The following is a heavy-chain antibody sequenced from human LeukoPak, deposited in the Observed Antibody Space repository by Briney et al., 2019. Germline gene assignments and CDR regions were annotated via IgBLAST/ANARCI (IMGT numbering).Heavy chain of an antibody. CDR3: ASHSSSWYEYYFDY. Sequence: GASLKISCKGSGYIFTSYWIGWVRQMPGKGLELMGIIYPGDSDTRYSPSFQGQVTISADKSISTAYLQWSSLKASDTAMYYCASHSSSWYEYYFDYWGQGTLVTVSS. D-gene: IGHD6-13*01. CDR1: GYIFTSYW. V-gene: IGHV5-51*01. CDR2: IYPGDSDT. J-gene: IGHJ4*02.